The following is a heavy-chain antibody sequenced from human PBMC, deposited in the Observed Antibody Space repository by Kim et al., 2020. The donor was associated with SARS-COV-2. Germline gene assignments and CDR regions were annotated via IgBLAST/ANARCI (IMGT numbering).Heavy chain of an antibody. CDR3: GKCSGGNCLDYYFDY. V-gene: IGHV3-23*01. Sequence: GGSLRLSCAASGFTFSNHGMSWVRQAPGKGLEWVSVISDSSGSIYYVDSVKGRFTISRDNSKNTVYLQMNSLRVEETAVYYCGKCSGGNCLDYYFDYWGQGTLVTVSS. CDR2: ISDSSGSI. D-gene: IGHD2-15*01. CDR1: GFTFSNHG. J-gene: IGHJ4*02.